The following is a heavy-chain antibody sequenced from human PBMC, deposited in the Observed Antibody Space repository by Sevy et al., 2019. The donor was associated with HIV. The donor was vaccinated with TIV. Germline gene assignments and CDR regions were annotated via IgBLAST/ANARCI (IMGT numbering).Heavy chain of an antibody. D-gene: IGHD6-6*01. J-gene: IGHJ4*02. Sequence: ASVKVSCKASGYTFTFYDINWVRQATGQGLEWVGWMNPNSGNTGYAQKFQGRVTMTRNTSISTAYMELSSLRSEDTAVFYWTRGASLYSSSIIEYDYWGQGTLVTVSS. CDR1: GYTFTFYD. CDR3: TRGASLYSSSIIEYDY. CDR2: MNPNSGNT. V-gene: IGHV1-8*01.